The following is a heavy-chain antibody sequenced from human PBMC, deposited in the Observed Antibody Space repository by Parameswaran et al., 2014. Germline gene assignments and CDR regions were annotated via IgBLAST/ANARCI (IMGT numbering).Heavy chain of an antibody. Sequence: VRQAPGKGLEWIGYIYYSGSTYYNPSLKSRVTISVDTSKNQFSLKLSSVTAADTAVYYCARDRIAAAVPLYYYYYYGMDVWGQGTTVTVSS. CDR2: IYYSGST. V-gene: IGHV4-31*02. J-gene: IGHJ6*02. D-gene: IGHD6-13*01. CDR3: ARDRIAAAVPLYYYYYYGMDV.